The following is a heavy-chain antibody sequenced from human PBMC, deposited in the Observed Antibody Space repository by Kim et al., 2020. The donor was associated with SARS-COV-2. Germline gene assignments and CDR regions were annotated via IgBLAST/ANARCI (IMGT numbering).Heavy chain of an antibody. CDR3: ARHPLNYYDSSGYFDY. Sequence: SFQGQVTISADKSISTAYLQWSSLKASDTAMYYCARHPLNYYDSSGYFDYWGQGTLVTVSS. J-gene: IGHJ4*02. V-gene: IGHV5-51*01. D-gene: IGHD3-22*01.